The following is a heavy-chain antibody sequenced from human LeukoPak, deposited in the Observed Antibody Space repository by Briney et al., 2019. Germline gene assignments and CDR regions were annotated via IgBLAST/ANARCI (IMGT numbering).Heavy chain of an antibody. Sequence: SETLSLTCSVSGGSISTSSSYWGWIRQSPGQGLEWIGSMYYSGSTYYNPSLKSRVTISVATSKNQFSLKLSSVTAADTAVYYCARGTWSRTGWFDPWGQGTLVIVSS. V-gene: IGHV4-39*07. CDR3: ARGTWSRTGWFDP. D-gene: IGHD1-1*01. CDR2: MYYSGST. CDR1: GGSISTSSSY. J-gene: IGHJ5*02.